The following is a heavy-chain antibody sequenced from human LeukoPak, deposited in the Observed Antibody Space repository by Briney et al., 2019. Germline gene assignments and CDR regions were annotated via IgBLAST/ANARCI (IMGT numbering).Heavy chain of an antibody. D-gene: IGHD3-22*01. CDR2: IYYSGGT. CDR3: AGVRRYYDSSGYHYNWFDP. V-gene: IGHV4-59*01. Sequence: PSETLSLTCTVSGGSISSYYWSWIRRPPGKGLEWIGYIYYSGGTNYKPSLKSRVTISGDTSKNQFSLKLSSVTAADTAVYYCAGVRRYYDSSGYHYNWFDPWGQGTLVTVSS. CDR1: GGSISSYY. J-gene: IGHJ5*02.